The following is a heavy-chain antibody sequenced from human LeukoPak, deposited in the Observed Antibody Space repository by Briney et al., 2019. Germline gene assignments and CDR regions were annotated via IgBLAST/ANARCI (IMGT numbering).Heavy chain of an antibody. CDR3: ARGPHYGGNFGASDY. CDR1: GGSISSGDYY. J-gene: IGHJ4*02. Sequence: SETLSLTCTVSGGSISSGDYYWSWIRQPPGKGLEWIGYIYYSGSTYYNPSLKSRVTISVDTSKNQFSLKLSSVTAADTAVYYCARGPHYGGNFGASDYWGQGTLVTVSS. V-gene: IGHV4-30-4*01. CDR2: IYYSGST. D-gene: IGHD4-23*01.